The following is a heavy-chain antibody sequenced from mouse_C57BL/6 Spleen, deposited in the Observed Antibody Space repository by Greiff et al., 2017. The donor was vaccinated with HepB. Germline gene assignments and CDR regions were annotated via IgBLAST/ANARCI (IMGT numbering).Heavy chain of an antibody. V-gene: IGHV14-3*01. D-gene: IGHD1-1*01. CDR3: ARSDGSSSYWYFDV. Sequence: VQLQQSVAELVRPGASVKLSCTASGFYIKNTYMHWVKQRPEQGLEGIGRIDPANGNTKYAPKFQGKATITADPSSNTAYLQLSSLTSEDTATYYCARSDGSSSYWYFDVWGTGTTVTVSS. CDR1: GFYIKNTY. J-gene: IGHJ1*03. CDR2: IDPANGNT.